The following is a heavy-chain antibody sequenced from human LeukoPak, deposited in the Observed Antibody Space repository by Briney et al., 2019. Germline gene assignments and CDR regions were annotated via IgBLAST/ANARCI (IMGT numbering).Heavy chain of an antibody. Sequence: SVKVSCKASGFTFTSSAMQWVRQARGQRLEWIGWIVVGSGNTNYAQKFQEGVTITRDMSTSTAYMELSSLRSEDTAVYYCAAEPDWLLLWHGMDVWGQGTTVTVSS. V-gene: IGHV1-58*02. D-gene: IGHD3-9*01. CDR1: GFTFTSSA. CDR2: IVVGSGNT. J-gene: IGHJ6*02. CDR3: AAEPDWLLLWHGMDV.